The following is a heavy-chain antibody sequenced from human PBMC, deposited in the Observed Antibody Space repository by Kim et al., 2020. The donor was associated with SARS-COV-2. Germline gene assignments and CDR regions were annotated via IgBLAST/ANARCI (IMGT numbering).Heavy chain of an antibody. D-gene: IGHD2-15*01. CDR1: GFTFSTYG. CDR2: ISGSGGST. Sequence: GGSLRLSCAASGFTFSTYGMSWVRQAPGKGLKWVSTISGSGGSTYYADSVKGRFTISRDNSKNTLYLQMNSLRAEDTAVYYCAKGSVGYCSGGSCYWGDWGQGTLVTVSS. V-gene: IGHV3-23*01. J-gene: IGHJ4*02. CDR3: AKGSVGYCSGGSCYWGD.